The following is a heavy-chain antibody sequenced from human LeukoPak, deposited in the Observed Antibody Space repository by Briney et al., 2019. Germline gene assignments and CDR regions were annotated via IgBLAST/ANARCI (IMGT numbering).Heavy chain of an antibody. J-gene: IGHJ4*02. CDR2: ISYDGSNK. Sequence: PGRSLRLSCAASGFTFSSYGMHWVRQAPGKGLGWVAVISYDGSNKYYADSVKGRFTISRDNSKNTLYLQMNSLRAEDTAVYYCAKDAPKLGRAVGYWGQGTLVTVSS. CDR3: AKDAPKLGRAVGY. V-gene: IGHV3-30*18. CDR1: GFTFSSYG. D-gene: IGHD7-27*01.